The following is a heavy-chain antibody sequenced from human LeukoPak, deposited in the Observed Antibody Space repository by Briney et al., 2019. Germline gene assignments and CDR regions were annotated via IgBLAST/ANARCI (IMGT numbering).Heavy chain of an antibody. J-gene: IGHJ4*02. D-gene: IGHD4-23*01. CDR1: GYSFTNYG. Sequence: ASVKVSCKASGYSFTNYGISWVRQAPGQGPEWMGWISAYNGYTHFAQKFQGRVTMTTDTSTSTAYMELRSLRSDDTAVYYCARDDGGRGDYWGQGTLVTVSS. CDR3: ARDDGGRGDY. CDR2: ISAYNGYT. V-gene: IGHV1-18*01.